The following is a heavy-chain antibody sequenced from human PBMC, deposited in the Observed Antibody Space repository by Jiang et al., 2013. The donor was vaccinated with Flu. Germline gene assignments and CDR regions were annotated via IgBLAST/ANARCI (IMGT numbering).Heavy chain of an antibody. J-gene: IGHJ5*01. CDR3: ARTHFGESMGVWFDS. V-gene: IGHV2-70*04. CDR2: IDWDNDE. Sequence: TLTCTFSGFSLTSSGVGVAWIRQPPGKALEWLARIDWDNDEFYSPFLKTRLTISKDTSKNQVVLTMANMDPADTATYYCARTHFGESMGVWFDSWGQGTLVTVSS. D-gene: IGHD3-10*01. CDR1: GFSLTSSGVG.